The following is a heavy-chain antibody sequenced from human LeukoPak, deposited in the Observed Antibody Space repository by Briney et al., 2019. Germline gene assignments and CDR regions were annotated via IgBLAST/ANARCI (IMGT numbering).Heavy chain of an antibody. CDR1: GGSISSGGYY. D-gene: IGHD3-16*02. Sequence: SQTLSLTCTVSGGSISSGGYYWSWIRQHPGKGLEWIGYIYYSGSTYYNPSLKSRVTISVDTSKNQISLKLSSVTAADTAVYYCASSEMITFGGVIVIGAFDIWGQGTMVTVSS. CDR2: IYYSGST. CDR3: ASSEMITFGGVIVIGAFDI. V-gene: IGHV4-31*03. J-gene: IGHJ3*02.